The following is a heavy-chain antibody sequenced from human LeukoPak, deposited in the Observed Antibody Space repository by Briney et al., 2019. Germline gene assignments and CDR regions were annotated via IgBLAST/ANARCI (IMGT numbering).Heavy chain of an antibody. CDR2: IYYSGST. CDR3: ARETAAGTLDY. J-gene: IGHJ4*02. CDR1: GGSISSYY. Sequence: SETLSLTCTVSGGSISSYYWSWIRQPPGKGLEWIGYIYYSGSTNYNPSLKSRVTISVDTSKNQFSLKLSSVTAADTAVYYCARETAAGTLDYWGQGTLVTVSS. V-gene: IGHV4-59*12. D-gene: IGHD6-13*01.